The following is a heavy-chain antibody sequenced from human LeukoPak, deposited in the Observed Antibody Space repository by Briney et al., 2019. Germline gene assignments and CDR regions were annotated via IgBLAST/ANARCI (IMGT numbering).Heavy chain of an antibody. Sequence: SSVKVSCKASVGTFSSYAISLVRHAPGQGLEGRGCINPNSGGTNYAQKFQGRVTMTRDTSISTAYMALSRLRSDDTAVYYCAREYYDFWSGYYKGSWFDPWGQGTLVTVSS. D-gene: IGHD3-3*01. V-gene: IGHV1-2*02. CDR3: AREYYDFWSGYYKGSWFDP. J-gene: IGHJ5*02. CDR2: INPNSGGT. CDR1: VGTFSSYA.